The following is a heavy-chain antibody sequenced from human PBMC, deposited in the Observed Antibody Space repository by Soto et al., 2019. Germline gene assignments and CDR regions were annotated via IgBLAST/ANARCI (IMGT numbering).Heavy chain of an antibody. Sequence: GESLNISFYGSGYSCANYWIGWVRQMPGKGLEWMGIIYPADSDTRYSPSFQGQVTISVDKSISTAYLQWSSLKASDTAMYYCARHDFKDSGSYPDAFDIWGQGTMVTVSS. J-gene: IGHJ3*02. CDR3: ARHDFKDSGSYPDAFDI. V-gene: IGHV5-51*01. CDR1: GYSCANYW. CDR2: IYPADSDT. D-gene: IGHD1-26*01.